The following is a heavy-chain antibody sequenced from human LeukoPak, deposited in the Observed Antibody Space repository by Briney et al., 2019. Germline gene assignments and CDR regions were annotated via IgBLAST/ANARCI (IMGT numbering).Heavy chain of an antibody. J-gene: IGHJ5*02. CDR3: AKISSRVGGYNWFDP. V-gene: IGHV3-30*04. Sequence: PGRSLRLSCAASGFTFSSYAMHWVRQAPGKGLEWVAVISYDGSNKYYADSVKGRFTISRDNSKNTLYLQMNSLRAEDTAVYYCAKISSRVGGYNWFDPWGQGTLVTVSS. CDR2: ISYDGSNK. D-gene: IGHD2-15*01. CDR1: GFTFSSYA.